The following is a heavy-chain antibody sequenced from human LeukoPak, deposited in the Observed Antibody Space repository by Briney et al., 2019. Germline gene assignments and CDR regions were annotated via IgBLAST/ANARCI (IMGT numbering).Heavy chain of an antibody. V-gene: IGHV3-30*04. D-gene: IGHD5-18*01. CDR1: GFTFSSYA. CDR3: AREMGYSYGPHYFDY. J-gene: IGHJ4*02. CDR2: ISYDGSNK. Sequence: GRSLRLSCAASGFTFSSYAMHWVRQAPGKGLEWVAVISYDGSNKYYADSVKGRFTISRDNSTNTLYLQMNSLRAEDTAVYYCAREMGYSYGPHYFDYWGQGTLVTVSS.